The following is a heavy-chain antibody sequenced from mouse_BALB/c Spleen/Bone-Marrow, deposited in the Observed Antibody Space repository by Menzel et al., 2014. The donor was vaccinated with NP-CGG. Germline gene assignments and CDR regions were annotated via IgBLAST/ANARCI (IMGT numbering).Heavy chain of an antibody. CDR1: GFTFSSFG. J-gene: IGHJ4*01. V-gene: IGHV5-17*02. D-gene: IGHD2-1*01. CDR3: ARCRGAYCNIRREYAMDY. Sequence: EVKVVESGGGLAQPGGSRKLSCAASGFTFSSFGMHWVRQAPEEGLEWVAYISSGSSTIYYAGTVKGRFTISRDNPKNNPFQQMTSLRSEDTAMYYCARCRGAYCNIRREYAMDYWCQGTSVTGSS. CDR2: ISSGSSTI.